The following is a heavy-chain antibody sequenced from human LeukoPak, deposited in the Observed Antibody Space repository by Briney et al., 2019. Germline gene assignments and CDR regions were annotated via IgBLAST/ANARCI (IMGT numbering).Heavy chain of an antibody. CDR2: ISHGGTT. V-gene: IGHV4-59*08. Sequence: SETLSLTCIVSGGSISSYSWNWIRQSPGKGLEWVGYISHGGTTSYNPSLKSRVTISVDTSKNQLSLKLTSVTAADTAVYYCARWDDSAWGFGNWGPGTLVTVSS. CDR1: GGSISSYS. CDR3: ARWDDSAWGFGN. J-gene: IGHJ4*02. D-gene: IGHD6-19*01.